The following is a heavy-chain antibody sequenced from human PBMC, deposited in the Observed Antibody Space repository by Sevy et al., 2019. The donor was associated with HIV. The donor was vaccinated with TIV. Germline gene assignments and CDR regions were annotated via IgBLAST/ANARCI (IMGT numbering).Heavy chain of an antibody. CDR2: IYNGGNT. CDR3: ARLLQWLGPSFDS. V-gene: IGHV4-39*01. CDR1: GGSMRSSHY. J-gene: IGHJ4*02. Sequence: SETLSLTCTVSGGSMRSSHYWGWIRQSPGKGLEWIGSIYNGGNTYYNPSLKTRTTISVDTSINQFFLRLTSVTAADTAVYYCARLLQWLGPSFDSWGQGTLVTVSS. D-gene: IGHD6-19*01.